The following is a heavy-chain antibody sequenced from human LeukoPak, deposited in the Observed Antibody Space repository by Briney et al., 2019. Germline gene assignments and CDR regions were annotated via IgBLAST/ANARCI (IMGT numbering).Heavy chain of an antibody. CDR3: AKGLLSNSQRGYFDC. J-gene: IGHJ4*02. Sequence: PGGSLRLSCAASGFTFSNYGMHWVRQAPGKGLEWVAVLSSDGNNKYSADSVKGRFTISRDNSKNTMYLQMNSLRIEDTAVYYCAKGLLSNSQRGYFDCWGKGALVSVSS. CDR2: LSSDGNNK. V-gene: IGHV3-30*18. D-gene: IGHD1-26*01. CDR1: GFTFSNYG.